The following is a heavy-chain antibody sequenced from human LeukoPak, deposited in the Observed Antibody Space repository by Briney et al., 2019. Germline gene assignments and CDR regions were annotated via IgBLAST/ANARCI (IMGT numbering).Heavy chain of an antibody. J-gene: IGHJ4*02. CDR1: GFTFSSYG. V-gene: IGHV3-33*05. CDR2: ISYDGSNK. Sequence: GRSLRLSCAASGFTFSSYGMHWVRQAPGKGLEWVAVISYDGSNKYYADSVKGRFTISRDNSKNTLYLQMNSLRAEDTAVYYCSSGSYWDYFDYWGQGTLVTVSS. CDR3: SSGSYWDYFDY. D-gene: IGHD1-26*01.